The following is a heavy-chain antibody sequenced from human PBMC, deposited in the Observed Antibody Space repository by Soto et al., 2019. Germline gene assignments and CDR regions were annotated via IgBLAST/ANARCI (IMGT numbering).Heavy chain of an antibody. CDR3: ARGVYYYDSSGSYYYFDY. CDR1: GFTFSSYD. Sequence: GGSLRLSCAASGFTFSSYDMHWVRQATGKGLEWVPAIGTAGDTYYPGSVKGRFTISRENAKNSLYLRMNSLRAGDTAVYYCARGVYYYDSSGSYYYFDYWGQGTLVTVSS. V-gene: IGHV3-13*01. J-gene: IGHJ4*02. D-gene: IGHD3-22*01. CDR2: IGTAGDT.